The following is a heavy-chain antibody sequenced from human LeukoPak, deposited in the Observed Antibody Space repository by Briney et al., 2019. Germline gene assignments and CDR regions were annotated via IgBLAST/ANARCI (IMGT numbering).Heavy chain of an antibody. CDR2: VSGSGGST. D-gene: IGHD6-19*01. CDR1: GFTFSSYA. Sequence: SGGSLRLSCAASGFTFSSYAMSWVRQAPGKGLEWVSTVSGSGGSTYDADSVKGRLTISRDNSKNTLYLQLNSLRAEDTAVYYCAKQKYTSGWDYFDYWGQGTLVTVSS. CDR3: AKQKYTSGWDYFDY. V-gene: IGHV3-23*01. J-gene: IGHJ4*02.